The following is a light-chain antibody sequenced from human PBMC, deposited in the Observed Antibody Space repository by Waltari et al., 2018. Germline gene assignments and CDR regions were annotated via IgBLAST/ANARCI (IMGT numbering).Light chain of an antibody. J-gene: IGKJ2*02. Sequence: DIVMTQSPDSLAVSLGERATINCKSSQSVLYSPNNKNYLAWFQQKPGQPPTLLIYWASTRESGVPDRFSGSGSVTDFTLTISSLQAEDVAIYYCQQYATTPRTFGQGTKLEIK. CDR3: QQYATTPRT. CDR1: QSVLYSPNNKNY. V-gene: IGKV4-1*01. CDR2: WAS.